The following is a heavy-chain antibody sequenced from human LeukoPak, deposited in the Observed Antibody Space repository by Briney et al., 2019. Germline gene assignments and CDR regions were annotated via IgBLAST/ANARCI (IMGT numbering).Heavy chain of an antibody. V-gene: IGHV4-34*01. CDR3: SRYDSDTGDFDP. Sequence: SETLSLTCAVYIDSFTNYYWNWIRQTPGKGLEWIGEVNDSGGTNINPSLKSRVSISIDRSRTQFSLKLSSVTAADTAFYYCSRYDSDTGDFDPWGQGTLVTISS. CDR2: VNDSGGT. D-gene: IGHD3-10*01. CDR1: IDSFTNYY. J-gene: IGHJ5*02.